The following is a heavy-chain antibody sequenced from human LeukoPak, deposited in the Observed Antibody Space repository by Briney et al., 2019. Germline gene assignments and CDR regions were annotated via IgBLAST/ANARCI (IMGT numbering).Heavy chain of an antibody. CDR1: GFTFSSYD. CDR3: ARGGGGSYLGGYYFDY. V-gene: IGHV3-13*05. Sequence: GGSLRLSCAASGFTFSSYDMHWVRQATGKGLEWVSAIGTAGVPYYPGSVKGRFTISRENAKNSLYLQMNSLRAGDTAVYYCARGGGGSYLGGYYFDYWGQGTLVTVSS. CDR2: IGTAGVP. D-gene: IGHD1-26*01. J-gene: IGHJ4*02.